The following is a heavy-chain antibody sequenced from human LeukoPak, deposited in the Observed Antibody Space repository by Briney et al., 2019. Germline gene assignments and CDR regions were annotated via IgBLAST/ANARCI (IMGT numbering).Heavy chain of an antibody. D-gene: IGHD2-21*02. J-gene: IGHJ3*02. Sequence: GASVKVSCKASAYTFTGYYMHWVRQAPGQGLEWMGWINPNSGGTNYVQKFQGRVTMTRDTSISTAYMELSRLRSDDTAVYYCARVRHIVVVTAIPFTAFDIWGQGTMVTVSS. CDR2: INPNSGGT. CDR1: AYTFTGYY. CDR3: ARVRHIVVVTAIPFTAFDI. V-gene: IGHV1-2*02.